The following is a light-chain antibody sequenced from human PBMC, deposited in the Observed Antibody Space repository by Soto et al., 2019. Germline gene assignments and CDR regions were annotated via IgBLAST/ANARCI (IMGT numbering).Light chain of an antibody. Sequence: EIVMTQSPATLSVSPGERVTLSCRASQSVSSRLAWYHQKPGQSPRLPIYGASTRATGIPARFSGSGSGTEFTLTISSLQSEDFGLYYCHQYNNFWTFGQGTKVDIK. V-gene: IGKV3-15*01. CDR3: HQYNNFWT. CDR1: QSVSSR. CDR2: GAS. J-gene: IGKJ1*01.